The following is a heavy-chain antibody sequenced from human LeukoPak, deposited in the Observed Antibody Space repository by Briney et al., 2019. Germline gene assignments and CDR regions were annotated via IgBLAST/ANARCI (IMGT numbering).Heavy chain of an antibody. J-gene: IGHJ4*02. CDR1: GYTFTIYG. Sequence: ASVTLSCKAPGYTFTIYGISWVRQAPGQGLEWMGWISAYNGNTNYAQKLQGRVTMTTDTSTSTAYMELRSLRSDDTAVYYCARVYYDFWSGHFDYWGQGTVVTVSS. D-gene: IGHD3-3*01. CDR3: ARVYYDFWSGHFDY. CDR2: ISAYNGNT. V-gene: IGHV1-18*01.